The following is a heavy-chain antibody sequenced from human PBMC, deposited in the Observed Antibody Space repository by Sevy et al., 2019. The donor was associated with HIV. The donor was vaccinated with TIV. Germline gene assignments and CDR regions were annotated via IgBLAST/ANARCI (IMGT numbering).Heavy chain of an antibody. Sequence: GGSLRLSCTASGYTFPAFSFNWVRQAPGKGLEWLSYISTGTDHIYYADSAKGRFTISRDDPKNSVYLEMKSLRDQDTALYYCVRRGVDAYNVYFDLWGQRTLVTVSS. V-gene: IGHV3-21*05. J-gene: IGHJ4*02. D-gene: IGHD3-10*01. CDR3: VRRGVDAYNVYFDL. CDR1: GYTFPAFS. CDR2: ISTGTDHI.